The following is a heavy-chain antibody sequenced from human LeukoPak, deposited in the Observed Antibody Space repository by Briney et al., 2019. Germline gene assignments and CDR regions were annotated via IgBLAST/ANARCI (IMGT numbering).Heavy chain of an antibody. CDR2: INPNSGGT. V-gene: IGHV1-2*06. Sequence: ASVKVSCKTSGYTFTDYYIHWVRQAPGQGLEWMGRINPNSGGTNYAQKFQGRVTMTRDTSISTAYMELRRLRSDDTAVYYCARAQVALYDTESYYYYGMDVWGQGTTVTVSS. J-gene: IGHJ6*02. CDR3: ARAQVALYDTESYYYYGMDV. D-gene: IGHD3-16*01. CDR1: GYTFTDYY.